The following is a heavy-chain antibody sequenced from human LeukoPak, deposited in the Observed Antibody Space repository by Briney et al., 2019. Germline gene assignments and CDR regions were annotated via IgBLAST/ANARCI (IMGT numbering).Heavy chain of an antibody. Sequence: SETLSLTCTVSDGSISGYYWNWIRQPPGKGLEWIGFLYYNGYTNYNPSLKSRVTISVDTSKNQFSLKLSSVTAADTAVYYCARMRYKFLGPPQNNPAYYFDYWGQGTLVTVSS. V-gene: IGHV4-59*01. CDR2: LYYNGYT. CDR1: DGSISGYY. CDR3: ARMRYKFLGPPQNNPAYYFDY. D-gene: IGHD1-14*01. J-gene: IGHJ4*02.